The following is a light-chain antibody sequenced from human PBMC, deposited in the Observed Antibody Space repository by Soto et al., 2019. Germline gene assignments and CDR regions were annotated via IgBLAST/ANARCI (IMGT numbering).Light chain of an antibody. J-gene: IGKJ5*01. V-gene: IGKV2-28*01. Sequence: DIVMTQSPLSLPVTPGEPASISCRSSQSLLHSNGYNYLDWYLQKPGQSPQLLIYLGSNRASGVPDRFSGSGLGTDFTPKISRVEAEDVGVYYCRQALRTPITFGQGTLLEIK. CDR3: RQALRTPIT. CDR1: QSLLHSNGYNY. CDR2: LGS.